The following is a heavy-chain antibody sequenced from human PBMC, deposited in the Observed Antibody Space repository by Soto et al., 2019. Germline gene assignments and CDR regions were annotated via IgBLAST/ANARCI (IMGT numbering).Heavy chain of an antibody. CDR2: INAGNGDT. V-gene: IGHV1-3*01. CDR3: ARGSGYYYWDDY. D-gene: IGHD3-22*01. J-gene: IGHJ4*02. Sequence: ASVKVSFKASRYTFTSYAIHSVRQAPGQRLEWMGWINAGNGDTKYSQKFQGRVTITRDTSASTAYMELSSLRSEDTAVYYCARGSGYYYWDDYWGQGTLVTVSS. CDR1: RYTFTSYA.